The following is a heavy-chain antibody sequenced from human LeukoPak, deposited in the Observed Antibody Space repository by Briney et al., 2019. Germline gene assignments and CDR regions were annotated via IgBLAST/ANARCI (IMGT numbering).Heavy chain of an antibody. CDR1: GFTFSSYG. CDR2: ISYDGSNK. J-gene: IGHJ4*02. Sequence: GRSLRLSCAASGFTFSSYGMHWVRQAPGKGLEWVAVISYDGSNKYYADSVKGRFTISRDNSKNTLYLQMNSLRAEDTAVYYCAKDLNEYSSALGYWGQGTLVTVSS. D-gene: IGHD6-19*01. V-gene: IGHV3-30*18. CDR3: AKDLNEYSSALGY.